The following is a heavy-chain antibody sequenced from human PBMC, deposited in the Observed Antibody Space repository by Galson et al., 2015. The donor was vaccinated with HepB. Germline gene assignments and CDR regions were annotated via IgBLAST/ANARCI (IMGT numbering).Heavy chain of an antibody. J-gene: IGHJ6*03. CDR1: GYTFTDYY. CDR2: INPKSGGT. V-gene: IGHV1-2*02. CDR3: ARAGTHYYDTSGFYPYYYYMDV. Sequence: SVKVSCKASGYTFTDYYMHWVRQAPGQGLEWMGWINPKSGGTSYAQKFRARVTMTRDTSISTAYMELGRLRSDDTAVYYCARAGTHYYDTSGFYPYYYYMDVWGKGATVTVSS. D-gene: IGHD3-22*01.